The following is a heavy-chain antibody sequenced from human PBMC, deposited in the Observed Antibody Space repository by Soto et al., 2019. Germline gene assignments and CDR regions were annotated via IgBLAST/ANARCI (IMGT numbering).Heavy chain of an antibody. V-gene: IGHV3-30*18. CDR3: AKGLGWGSSSWCLDY. Sequence: QVQLVESGGGVVQPGRSLRLSCAASGFTFSSYGMHWVRQAPGKGLEWVAVISYDGSNKYYADSVKGRFTISRDNSKNPLYLQMNSLRAEDTAVYYCAKGLGWGSSSWCLDYWGQGTLVTVSS. J-gene: IGHJ4*02. CDR1: GFTFSSYG. CDR2: ISYDGSNK. D-gene: IGHD6-13*01.